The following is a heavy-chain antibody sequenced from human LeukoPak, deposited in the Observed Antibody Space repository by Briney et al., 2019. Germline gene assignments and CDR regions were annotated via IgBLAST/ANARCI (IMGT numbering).Heavy chain of an antibody. V-gene: IGHV4-39*01. Sequence: SETLSLTCSVSGGPISSSSYYWGWIRQPPGKGLEWIGSIFYGGSTFYNPSLKSRVTISVDTSKNQFSLKLSSVTAADTAVYYCARLKVPEYYYDSSGYCFDYWGQGTLVTVSS. CDR3: ARLKVPEYYYDSSGYCFDY. CDR1: GGPISSSSYY. CDR2: IFYGGST. D-gene: IGHD3-22*01. J-gene: IGHJ4*02.